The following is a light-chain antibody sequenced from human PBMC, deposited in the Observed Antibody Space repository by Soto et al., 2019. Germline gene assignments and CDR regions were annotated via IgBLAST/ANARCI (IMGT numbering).Light chain of an antibody. J-gene: IGLJ3*02. CDR1: SSDIGNYDF. CDR2: EVS. CDR3: CSYTSSSIRV. V-gene: IGLV2-14*01. Sequence: QSVLTQPASVSGSPGQSITISCTGTSSDIGNYDFVSWYQQVPGTAPKAMIYEVSSRPSGVSNRLSGSKSGNTASLTISGLQADDEADYYCCSYTSSSIRVFGGGTKVTVL.